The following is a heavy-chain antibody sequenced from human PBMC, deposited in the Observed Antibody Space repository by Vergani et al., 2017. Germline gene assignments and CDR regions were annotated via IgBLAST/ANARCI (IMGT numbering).Heavy chain of an antibody. CDR2: VEDSGYF. V-gene: IGHV4-59*01. CDR1: GGSLSGYY. J-gene: IGHJ4*02. Sequence: QVQLQESGPGLVRPSETLSLTCTVSGGSLSGYYWNWIRQTPGGGLEWIGYVEDSGYFNYNPSLKTRVSMSSDTSNTQFSLMLSSVTVADTAVYYCARSIVSRNPPDYFDNWGQGTLVTVSS. D-gene: IGHD1-14*01. CDR3: ARSIVSRNPPDYFDN.